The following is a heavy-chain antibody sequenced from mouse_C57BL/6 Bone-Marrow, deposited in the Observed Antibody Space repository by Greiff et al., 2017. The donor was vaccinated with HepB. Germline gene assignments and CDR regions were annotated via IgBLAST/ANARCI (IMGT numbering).Heavy chain of an antibody. D-gene: IGHD4-1*01. Sequence: EVQLVESGGGLVQPKGSLKLSCAASGFSFNTYAMNWVRQAPGKGLEWVARIRSKSNNYATYYADSVKDRLTISRDDSESMLYLQMNNLKTEDTAMYFCVRPLGGWFAYWGQGTLVTVSA. V-gene: IGHV10-1*01. J-gene: IGHJ3*01. CDR3: VRPLGGWFAY. CDR2: IRSKSNNYAT. CDR1: GFSFNTYA.